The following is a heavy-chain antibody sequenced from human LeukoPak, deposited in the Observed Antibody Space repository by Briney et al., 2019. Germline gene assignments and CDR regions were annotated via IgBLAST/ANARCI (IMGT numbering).Heavy chain of an antibody. Sequence: ASVKVSCKASGYTFTSYDINWVRQATGQGLEWMGWMNPTSGHTGFEQKFQGRVTMTRNTSISTAYMDLSTLRSEDTAVYYCARGDYDFWSGYYIGGWERYNWFDPWGQGTLVTVSS. CDR2: MNPTSGHT. CDR1: GYTFTSYD. D-gene: IGHD3-3*01. CDR3: ARGDYDFWSGYYIGGWERYNWFDP. V-gene: IGHV1-8*01. J-gene: IGHJ5*02.